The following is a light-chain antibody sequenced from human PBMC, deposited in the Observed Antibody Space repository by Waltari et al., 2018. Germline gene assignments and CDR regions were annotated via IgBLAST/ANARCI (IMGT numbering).Light chain of an antibody. J-gene: IGLJ2*01. Sequence: SFELTQTPPVSVPPGQTASITCSGEKLPGKSVSWYQHKAGQSPVLVIYQDNMRPSRIPELFSGFHSGNTVTLTISGTQSLDEADYYCAALDNSTFVVFGGGTKVTVL. V-gene: IGLV3-1*01. CDR2: QDN. CDR3: AALDNSTFVV. CDR1: KLPGKS.